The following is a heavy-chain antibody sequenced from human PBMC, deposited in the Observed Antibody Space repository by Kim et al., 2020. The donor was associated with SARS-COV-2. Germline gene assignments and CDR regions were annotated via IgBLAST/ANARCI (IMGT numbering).Heavy chain of an antibody. V-gene: IGHV5-51*01. Sequence: GESLKISCKGSGYSFTSYWIGWVRQMPGKGLEWMGIIYPGDSDTRYSPSFQGQVTISADKSISTAYLQWSSLKASDTAMYYCARAGFPRGEIQLWLPSYFDYWGQGTLVTVSS. CDR2: IYPGDSDT. J-gene: IGHJ4*02. CDR3: ARAGFPRGEIQLWLPSYFDY. D-gene: IGHD5-18*01. CDR1: GYSFTSYW.